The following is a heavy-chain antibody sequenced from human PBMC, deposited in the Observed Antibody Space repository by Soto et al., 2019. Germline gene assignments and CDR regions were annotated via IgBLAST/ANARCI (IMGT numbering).Heavy chain of an antibody. CDR1: GDSITSYY. CDR2: FYYSGGT. Sequence: QVQLQESGPGLVKPSETLSLTCTVSGDSITSYYWSWIRQPPGKGLEWIGCFYYSGGTNYNPSLKTRVTISIETSKNQFSLTLNSVTAADTAVYYCARDPELRGYFDYWGQGTLVTVSS. CDR3: ARDPELRGYFDY. V-gene: IGHV4-59*01. D-gene: IGHD1-26*01. J-gene: IGHJ4*02.